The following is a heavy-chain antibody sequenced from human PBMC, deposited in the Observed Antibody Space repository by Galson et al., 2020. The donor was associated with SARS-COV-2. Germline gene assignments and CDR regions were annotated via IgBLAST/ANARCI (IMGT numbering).Heavy chain of an antibody. CDR3: GRLQRHDDAIDT. V-gene: IGHV2-70*12. J-gene: IGHJ3*02. Sequence: SGPTLVKPTQTLSLTCTFSVFSLSTRGMCVSLVRQPPGKALEWLALIDWADDQYYSPSLKTRLTISKDTSKDRVVLTMANMDPVDTATYYCGRLQRHDDAIDTWGEGKMVTVAS. CDR2: IDWADDQ. CDR1: VFSLSTRGMC.